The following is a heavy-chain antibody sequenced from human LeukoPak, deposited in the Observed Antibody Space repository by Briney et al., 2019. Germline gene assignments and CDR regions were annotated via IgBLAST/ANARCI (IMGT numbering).Heavy chain of an antibody. CDR2: IYPGDSDT. D-gene: IGHD3-16*02. V-gene: IGHV5-51*01. J-gene: IGHJ4*02. CDR3: ARQRYDYVWGSYRSLQYFDY. CDR1: GYSFTSYW. Sequence: PGESLKISCKGSGYSFTSYWIGWVRQMPGKGLEWMGIIYPGDSDTRYSPSFQGQVTISADKSISTAYLQWSSLKASDTAMYYCARQRYDYVWGSYRSLQYFDYWGQGTLVTVSS.